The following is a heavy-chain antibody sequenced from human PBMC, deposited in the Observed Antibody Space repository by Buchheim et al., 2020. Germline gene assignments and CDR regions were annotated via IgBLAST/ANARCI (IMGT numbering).Heavy chain of an antibody. V-gene: IGHV4-61*02. CDR1: GGSISSGSYY. D-gene: IGHD4/OR15-4a*01. Sequence: QVQLQESGPGLVKPSQTLSLTCTVSGGSISSGSYYWSWIRQPAGKGLEWIGRIYTSGSTNYNPSLKSRVTISVDTSKNQFSLKLSSVTAADTAVYYCARVGADLYYYYGMDVWGQGTT. CDR3: ARVGADLYYYYGMDV. CDR2: IYTSGST. J-gene: IGHJ6*02.